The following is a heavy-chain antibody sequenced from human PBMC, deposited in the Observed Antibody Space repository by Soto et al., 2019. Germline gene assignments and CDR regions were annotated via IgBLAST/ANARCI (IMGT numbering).Heavy chain of an antibody. CDR3: ARTPDYGDYSDAFDI. V-gene: IGHV1-18*01. CDR1: GYTFTSYG. D-gene: IGHD4-17*01. J-gene: IGHJ3*02. Sequence: ASVKVSCKASGYTFTSYGISWGRQAPGQGLEWMGWISAYNGNTNYAQKLQGRVTMTTDTSTSAAYMELRSLRSDDTAVYYCARTPDYGDYSDAFDILGQGTMVTVSS. CDR2: ISAYNGNT.